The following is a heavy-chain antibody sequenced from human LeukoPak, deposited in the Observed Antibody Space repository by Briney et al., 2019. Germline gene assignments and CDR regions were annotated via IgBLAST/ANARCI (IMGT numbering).Heavy chain of an antibody. Sequence: SQTLSLTCTVSGGSISSGGYYWSWIRQHPGKGLEWIRYIYYSGSTYYNPSLKSRVTISVDTSKNQFSLKLSSVTAADTAVYYCARDQSVSSSSPRGLYGMDVWGQGTTVTVSS. CDR2: IYYSGST. V-gene: IGHV4-31*03. CDR3: ARDQSVSSSSPRGLYGMDV. CDR1: GGSISSGGYY. J-gene: IGHJ6*02. D-gene: IGHD6-6*01.